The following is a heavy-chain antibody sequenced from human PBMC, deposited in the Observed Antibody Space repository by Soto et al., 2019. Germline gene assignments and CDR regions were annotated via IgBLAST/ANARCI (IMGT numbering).Heavy chain of an antibody. CDR1: GFTFRIYS. Sequence: QVQLVESGGGGVSLGRSRRLSCAAPGFTFRIYSLHWVGQSPGKGLEWVAVMWYDGTNKYYGESVKGRFTISRDNSENTLYLQMNSLRVEDTAVYYCARDATFGTKGGSFDIWGHGTLVTVSS. J-gene: IGHJ3*02. CDR3: ARDATFGTKGGSFDI. V-gene: IGHV3-33*01. D-gene: IGHD3-16*01. CDR2: MWYDGTNK.